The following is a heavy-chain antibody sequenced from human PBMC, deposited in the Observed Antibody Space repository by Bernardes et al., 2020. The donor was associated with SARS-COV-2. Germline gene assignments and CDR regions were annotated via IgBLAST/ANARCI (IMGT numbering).Heavy chain of an antibody. CDR3: ARGWRENSFDY. V-gene: IGHV3-48*01. J-gene: IGHJ4*02. CDR2: ISSGGDTI. Sequence: LRFPCLGPGFIFTTHSMSWVRQAPGKGLEWLLFISSGGDTIHDADSVRGRFTVSRDDAKNSVYLQMNSLRAEDTAVYYCARGWRENSFDYWGQGALVTVSS. CDR1: GFIFTTHS. D-gene: IGHD2-15*01.